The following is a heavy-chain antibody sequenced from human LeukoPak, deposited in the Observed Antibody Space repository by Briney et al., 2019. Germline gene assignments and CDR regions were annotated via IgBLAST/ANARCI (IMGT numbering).Heavy chain of an antibody. Sequence: PSQTLSLTCTVSGGSISSSDYYWSWIRQPPGKGLEWIGEINHSGSTNYNPSLKSRVTISVDTSKNQFSLKLSSVTAADTAVYYCARGYVDTAMVTWVYYYYYGMDVWGQGTTVTVSS. V-gene: IGHV4-39*07. CDR1: GGSISSSDYY. CDR3: ARGYVDTAMVTWVYYYYYGMDV. J-gene: IGHJ6*02. D-gene: IGHD5-18*01. CDR2: INHSGST.